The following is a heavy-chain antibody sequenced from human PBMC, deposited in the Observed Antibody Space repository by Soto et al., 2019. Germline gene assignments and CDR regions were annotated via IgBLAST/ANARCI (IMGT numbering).Heavy chain of an antibody. Sequence: SGPTLVNPTQTLTLTCTFSGFSLNTTAVGVGWIRQPPGKALEWLALIYWDNDKRYNPSLKTRLTITKDTSKNQVALKMTNMDPVDMATYFCAHREGDDYVWGSYTDAFDIWGQGTMVTVSS. CDR2: IYWDNDK. D-gene: IGHD3-16*01. CDR1: GFSLNTTAVG. V-gene: IGHV2-5*02. CDR3: AHREGDDYVWGSYTDAFDI. J-gene: IGHJ3*02.